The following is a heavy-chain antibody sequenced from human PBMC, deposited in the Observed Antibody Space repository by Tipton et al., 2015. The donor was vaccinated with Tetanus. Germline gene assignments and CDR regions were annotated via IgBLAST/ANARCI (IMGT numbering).Heavy chain of an antibody. J-gene: IGHJ2*01. V-gene: IGHV5-51*01. CDR1: GYNFISYW. CDR2: IYPADSDI. D-gene: IGHD2-15*01. CDR3: ARRLSAVLRGGYRWYFDL. Sequence: QSGPEVKKPGESLRISCKGSGYNFISYWIAWVRHMPGKGLEWMGVIYPADSDIRSSPSFQGQVTMSVDKSTSTAYLQWRSLKASDTAMYYCARRLSAVLRGGYRWYFDLWGRGTLVGVSS.